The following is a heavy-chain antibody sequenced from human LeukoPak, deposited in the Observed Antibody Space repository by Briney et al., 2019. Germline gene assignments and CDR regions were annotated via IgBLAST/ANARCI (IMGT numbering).Heavy chain of an antibody. CDR1: GGSFSGYY. V-gene: IGHV4-34*01. CDR2: INHSGST. CDR3: ARAGLRHGGGDY. Sequence: SETLSLTCAVSGGSFSGYYWSWIRQPPGKGLEWIGEINHSGSTNYNPSLKSRVTISVDTSKNQFSLKLSSVTAADTAVYYCARAGLRHGGGDYWGQGTLVTVSS. J-gene: IGHJ4*02. D-gene: IGHD3-16*01.